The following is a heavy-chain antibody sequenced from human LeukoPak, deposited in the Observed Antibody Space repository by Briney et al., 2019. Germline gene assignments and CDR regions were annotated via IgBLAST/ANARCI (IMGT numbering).Heavy chain of an antibody. CDR1: GGSISSSSYY. CDR3: ARGGRDSSSWSTVWFDP. CDR2: IYYSGST. Sequence: PSETLSLTCTVSGGSISSSSYYWGWIRQPPGKGLEWIGSIYYSGSTYYNPSLKSRVTISVDTSKNQFSLKLSSVTAADTAVYYCARGGRDSSSWSTVWFDPWGQGTLVTVSS. J-gene: IGHJ5*02. D-gene: IGHD6-13*01. V-gene: IGHV4-39*07.